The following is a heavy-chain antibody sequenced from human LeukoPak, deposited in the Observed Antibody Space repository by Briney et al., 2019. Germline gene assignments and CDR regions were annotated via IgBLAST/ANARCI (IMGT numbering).Heavy chain of an antibody. V-gene: IGHV4-38-2*02. Sequence: PSETLSLTCTVSGYSISSGYYWGWIRQPPGKGLEWIGSIYHSGSTYYNPSLKSRVTISVDTSKNQFSLKLSSVTAADTAVYYCARGDPTDSSGWPLTDYWGQGTLVTVSS. CDR2: IYHSGST. CDR1: GYSISSGYY. J-gene: IGHJ4*02. D-gene: IGHD6-19*01. CDR3: ARGDPTDSSGWPLTDY.